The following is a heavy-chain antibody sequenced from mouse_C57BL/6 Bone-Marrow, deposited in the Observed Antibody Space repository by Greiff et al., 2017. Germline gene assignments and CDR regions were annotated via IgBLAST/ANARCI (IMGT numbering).Heavy chain of an antibody. CDR2: IDPSDCYT. D-gene: IGHD2-3*01. CDR3: ARDGYYPLYFDY. J-gene: IGHJ2*01. CDR1: GYTFTSYW. Sequence: QVQLQQPGAELVMPGASVKLSCKASGYTFTSYWMHWVKQRPGQGLEWIGEIDPSDCYTNYNQKFKGKSTLTVDKSSSTAYMQLSSLTSEDSAVYYCARDGYYPLYFDYWGQGTTLTVSS. V-gene: IGHV1-69*01.